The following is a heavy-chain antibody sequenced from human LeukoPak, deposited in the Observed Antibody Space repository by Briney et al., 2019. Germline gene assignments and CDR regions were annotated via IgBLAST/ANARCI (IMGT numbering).Heavy chain of an antibody. Sequence: GASVTVSFTASGYTFTNFYMHWVRQVPGQGLEWMGIINPRGGSASSAQKFQGRVTLTRDTSTSTVYMELSRLRSEDTALYYCARDYHGSGSLTTFDYWGQGTLVTVSS. CDR2: INPRGGSA. D-gene: IGHD3-10*01. J-gene: IGHJ4*02. V-gene: IGHV1-46*01. CDR3: ARDYHGSGSLTTFDY. CDR1: GYTFTNFY.